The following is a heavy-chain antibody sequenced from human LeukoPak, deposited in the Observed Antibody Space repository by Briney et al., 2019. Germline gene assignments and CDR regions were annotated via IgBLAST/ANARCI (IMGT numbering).Heavy chain of an antibody. CDR3: ARGALGFDY. Sequence: GGSLRLSCAAFGFTFSTYDMHWVRQAAGKGLEWVSGIGKSGDTYYAASVKGRFTTSRENAKRSVYLQMNDLRAGDTAVYYCARGALGFDYWGQGTLVTVSS. J-gene: IGHJ4*02. V-gene: IGHV3-13*04. CDR2: IGKSGDT. CDR1: GFTFSTYD.